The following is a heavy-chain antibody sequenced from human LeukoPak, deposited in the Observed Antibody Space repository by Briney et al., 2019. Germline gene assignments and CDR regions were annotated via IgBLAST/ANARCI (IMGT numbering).Heavy chain of an antibody. Sequence: SVKVSFKASGGTFSIYAISWVRQAPGQGLEWMGRIIPIFGIANYAQKFQGRVTITADKSASTAYMELSSLRSEDTAVYYCAIIDYYDSCGYPNEGGYWGQGTLVTVSS. J-gene: IGHJ4*02. CDR2: IIPIFGIA. CDR3: AIIDYYDSCGYPNEGGY. V-gene: IGHV1-69*10. D-gene: IGHD3-22*01. CDR1: GGTFSIYA.